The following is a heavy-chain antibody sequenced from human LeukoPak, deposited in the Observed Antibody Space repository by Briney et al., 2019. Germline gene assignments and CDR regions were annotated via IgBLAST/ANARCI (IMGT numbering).Heavy chain of an antibody. CDR1: GFTFSNYA. V-gene: IGHV3-64D*06. Sequence: GGSLRLSCSASGFTFSNYAMHWVRQAPGKGPEYVSSISSNGGSTYYADSVKGRFTISRDNSKNTLYLQMSSLRAEDTAVYYCVSPSYGSGSYELDYWGQGTLVTVSS. D-gene: IGHD3-10*01. J-gene: IGHJ4*02. CDR2: ISSNGGST. CDR3: VSPSYGSGSYELDY.